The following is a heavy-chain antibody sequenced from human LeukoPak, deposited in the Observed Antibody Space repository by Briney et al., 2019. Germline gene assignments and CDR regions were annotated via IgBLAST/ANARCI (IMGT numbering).Heavy chain of an antibody. CDR1: GGTFSNYA. D-gene: IGHD3-10*01. CDR3: ARGNDGSGSPSYYFYYMDV. J-gene: IGHJ6*03. V-gene: IGHV1-69*13. CDR2: IIPIFGTA. Sequence: SVKVSCKASGGTFSNYAISWVRQAPGQGLEWMGGIIPIFGTANYAQKFQGRVTITADESTSTAYMELSSLRSEDTAVYYCARGNDGSGSPSYYFYYMDVWGKGTTVTISS.